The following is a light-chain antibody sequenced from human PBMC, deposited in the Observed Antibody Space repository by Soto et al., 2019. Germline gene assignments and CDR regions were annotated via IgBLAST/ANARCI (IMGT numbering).Light chain of an antibody. CDR1: QSITSNC. V-gene: IGKV3-20*01. Sequence: EVVLAQAPGSLALSAVEGATLSCSTSQSITSNCLACYQQKPGQAPRLLIFGASSRATGTPATFTGSGSGTDFTLTISRLEPEAFEVYYCQQYGRSVPITFGQATRLEIK. J-gene: IGKJ5*01. CDR2: GAS. CDR3: QQYGRSVPIT.